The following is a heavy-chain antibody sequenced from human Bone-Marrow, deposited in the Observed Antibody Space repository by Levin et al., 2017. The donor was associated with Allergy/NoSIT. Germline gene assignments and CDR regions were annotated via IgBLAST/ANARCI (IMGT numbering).Heavy chain of an antibody. CDR3: AKTYGDYPDDRHYYGLDV. V-gene: IGHV3-23*01. Sequence: GESLKISCVASKFIFSDYAMSWVRQAPGKGLDYVSAISGLGGNTYYADSVKGRFTISRDNSKNTLYLQMNSLRAEDTAVYYCAKTYGDYPDDRHYYGLDVWGQGTTVTVSS. J-gene: IGHJ6*02. D-gene: IGHD4-17*01. CDR1: KFIFSDYA. CDR2: ISGLGGNT.